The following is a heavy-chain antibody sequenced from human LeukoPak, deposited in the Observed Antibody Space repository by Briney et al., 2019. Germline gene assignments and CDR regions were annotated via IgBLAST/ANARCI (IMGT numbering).Heavy chain of an antibody. Sequence: GGSLRLSCAASGFTVSAYWMHGVRQAPGKVLVWVSRIHSDGSSTSYADSGKGRFTTSSDTARNTLYLPMNTLRPEAPAVYYCAVIPAGYWGPGTLVTVSS. D-gene: IGHD6-25*01. CDR3: AVIPAGY. CDR2: IHSDGSST. CDR1: GFTVSAYW. J-gene: IGHJ4*02. V-gene: IGHV3-74*01.